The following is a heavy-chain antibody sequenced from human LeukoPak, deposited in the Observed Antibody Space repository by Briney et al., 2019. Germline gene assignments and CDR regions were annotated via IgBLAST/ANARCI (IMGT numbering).Heavy chain of an antibody. Sequence: SETRSLTCTVSGGSISSSSYYWGWIRQPPGKGLEWIGYIYYSGSTYYNPSLKSRVTLSVDTSKNQFSLKLSSVTAADTAVYYCAREEWFDPWGQGTLVTVSS. CDR3: AREEWFDP. J-gene: IGHJ5*02. V-gene: IGHV4-30-4*08. CDR2: IYYSGST. CDR1: GGSISSSSYY.